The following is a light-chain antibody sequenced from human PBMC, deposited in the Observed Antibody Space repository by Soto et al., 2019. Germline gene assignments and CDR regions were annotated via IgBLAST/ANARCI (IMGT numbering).Light chain of an antibody. CDR1: NSDFVSYDG. J-gene: IGLJ2*01. V-gene: IGLV2-23*01. CDR2: EGN. Sequence: QSALTQPASVSGSPGQSITISCTGTNSDFVSYDGVSWYQHHPGNAPKLIIYEGNKRPSGVSNRFSGPKSGNMAALTISGLQAEDEADYYCCSYAYTNNWIFGGGTELTVL. CDR3: CSYAYTNNWI.